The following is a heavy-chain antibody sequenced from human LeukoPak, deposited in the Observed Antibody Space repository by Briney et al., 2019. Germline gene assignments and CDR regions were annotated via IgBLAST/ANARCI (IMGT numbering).Heavy chain of an antibody. Sequence: GGSLRLSCAASGFTFSSYAMSWVRQAPGKGLEWVSSISGSGNRTYYADSVKGRFTISRDNSKNTLFLQMNSLRAEDTAVYYCAKNLYCGGGSCYPSALGMDVWGQGTTVTASS. J-gene: IGHJ6*02. V-gene: IGHV3-23*01. D-gene: IGHD2-15*01. CDR2: ISGSGNRT. CDR3: AKNLYCGGGSCYPSALGMDV. CDR1: GFTFSSYA.